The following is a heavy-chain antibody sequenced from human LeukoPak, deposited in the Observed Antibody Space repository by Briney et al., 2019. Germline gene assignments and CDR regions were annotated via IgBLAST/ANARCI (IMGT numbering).Heavy chain of an antibody. V-gene: IGHV3-30-3*01. CDR1: GFTFSSYA. CDR2: LSYDGSNK. D-gene: IGHD4-17*01. Sequence: GALRLSCAASGFTFSSYAMHWGRRAPGKGVEGVAVLSYDGSNKYYSDSVKGRFTISRDNSKNTLDLQMSSLRAEDTAVYYCAREDYGDYLFDYWGQGTLVTVSS. CDR3: AREDYGDYLFDY. J-gene: IGHJ4*02.